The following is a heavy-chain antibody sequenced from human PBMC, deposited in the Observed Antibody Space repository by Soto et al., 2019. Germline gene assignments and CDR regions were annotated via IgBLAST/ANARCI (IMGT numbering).Heavy chain of an antibody. CDR1: GFTFSSYS. CDR2: ISSSSSTI. Sequence: GGSLRLSCAASGFTFSSYSMNWVRQAPGKGLEWVSYISSSSSTIYYADSVKGRFTISRDNAKNSLYLQMNSLRAEDTAVYYCARDGDSSGWAFDYWGQGTLVTVSS. D-gene: IGHD6-19*01. J-gene: IGHJ4*02. CDR3: ARDGDSSGWAFDY. V-gene: IGHV3-48*01.